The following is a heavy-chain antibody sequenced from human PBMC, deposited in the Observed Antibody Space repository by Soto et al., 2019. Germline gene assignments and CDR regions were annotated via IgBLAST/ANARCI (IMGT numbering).Heavy chain of an antibody. V-gene: IGHV4-31*03. CDR3: AREVISPATSDAFDI. J-gene: IGHJ3*02. CDR1: GGSLSSDNFF. CDR2: IYHTGAA. Sequence: QVQLQESGPGLVKPSQTLSVTCTVSGGSLSSDNFFWSWVRQHPETGLEWVGYIYHTGAASYNPSLKSRLTISLDTSKNRFSLSLISVTAADTAVYYCAREVISPATSDAFDIWGQGTMVTVSS. D-gene: IGHD1-26*01.